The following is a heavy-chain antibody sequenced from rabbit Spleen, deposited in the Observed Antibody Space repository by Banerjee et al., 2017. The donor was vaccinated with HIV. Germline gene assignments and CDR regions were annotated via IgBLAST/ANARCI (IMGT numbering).Heavy chain of an antibody. Sequence: QEQLVESGGGLVQPEGSLTLTCTASGFDFSSYAMSWVRQAPGKGLEWIGGIYAGSGSTYYASWVKGRFTISKTSSTTVTLQMSSLTGADTATYFCARDAGTSFSTYGMDLWGQGTLVTVS. D-gene: IGHD8-1*01. CDR3: ARDAGTSFSTYGMDL. J-gene: IGHJ6*01. V-gene: IGHV1S45*01. CDR2: IYAGSGST. CDR1: GFDFSSYA.